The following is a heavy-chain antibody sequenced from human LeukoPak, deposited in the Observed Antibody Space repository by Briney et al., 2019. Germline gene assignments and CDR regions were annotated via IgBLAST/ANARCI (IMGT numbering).Heavy chain of an antibody. CDR2: ISGSGGST. J-gene: IGHJ4*02. Sequence: GGSLRLSCAASGFTFSSYAMSWVRQAPGKGLEWVSAISGSGGSTYYADSVKGRFTISRDNSKNTLYLQMNSLRAEDTAVYYCARDPSRLLSFLFDYWGQGTLVTVSS. CDR1: GFTFSSYA. D-gene: IGHD3-10*01. CDR3: ARDPSRLLSFLFDY. V-gene: IGHV3-23*01.